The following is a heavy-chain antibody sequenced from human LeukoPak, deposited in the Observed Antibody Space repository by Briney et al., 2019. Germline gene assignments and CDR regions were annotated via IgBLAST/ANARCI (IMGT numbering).Heavy chain of an antibody. Sequence: GDSLKIFCKGSGFVFDSSWIAWVRHIPGKGLECMGMIYSDDSDYRYSPSFQGLVTMSLDKSSCTAYLQWGRLRASATDIYYCAETLVYDVAAGGFHWGPADAFDLWGQGTTVTVS. J-gene: IGHJ3*01. CDR2: IYSDDSDY. V-gene: IGHV5-51*01. CDR3: AETLVYDVAAGGFHWGPADAFDL. D-gene: IGHD3-10*01. CDR1: GFVFDSSW.